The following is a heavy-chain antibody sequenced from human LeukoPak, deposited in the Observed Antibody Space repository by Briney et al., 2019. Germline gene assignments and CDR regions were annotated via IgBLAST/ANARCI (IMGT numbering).Heavy chain of an antibody. J-gene: IGHJ4*02. Sequence: GGSLRLSCAASGFTFGSYAMSWVRQAPGKGLEWVSVLYGAGSTYYADSVKGRFTISRHDSQNTLFLQMNSLRAEDTAVYYCARGGTPGFSTGRIDYWGQGTLVTVSS. V-gene: IGHV3-53*04. CDR1: GFTFGSYA. D-gene: IGHD6-19*01. CDR3: ARGGTPGFSTGRIDY. CDR2: LYGAGST.